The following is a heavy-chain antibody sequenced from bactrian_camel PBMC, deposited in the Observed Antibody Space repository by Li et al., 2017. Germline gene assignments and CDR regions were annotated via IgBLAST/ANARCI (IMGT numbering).Heavy chain of an antibody. CDR1: ESHNVDYC. D-gene: IGHD3*01. CDR3: AAGHPKSLYRVLWSSDYQY. CDR2: IDADGET. V-gene: IGHV3S55*01. J-gene: IGHJ4*01. Sequence: VQLVESGGGSAQAGGSLRLTCVLTESHNVDYCMGWYRQTTGKEREEVAVIDADGETTYADSVKSRFALSQDNSKRTLYLQMNDLKPEDTAMYYCAAGHPKSLYRVLWSSDYQYWGQGTQVTVS.